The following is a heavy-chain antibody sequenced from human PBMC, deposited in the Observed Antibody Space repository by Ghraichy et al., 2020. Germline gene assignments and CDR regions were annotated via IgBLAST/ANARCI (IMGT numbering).Heavy chain of an antibody. D-gene: IGHD2-2*01. J-gene: IGHJ6*02. V-gene: IGHV3-48*02. CDR2: ISSGSSTI. Sequence: GESLNISCAASGFTFSSYSMNWVRQAPGKGLEWVSYISSGSSTIYYADSVKGRFTISRDNAKNSLYLQMNSLRDEDTAVYYCAREGYCSSTSCLLYGMDVWGQGTTVTVSS. CDR1: GFTFSSYS. CDR3: AREGYCSSTSCLLYGMDV.